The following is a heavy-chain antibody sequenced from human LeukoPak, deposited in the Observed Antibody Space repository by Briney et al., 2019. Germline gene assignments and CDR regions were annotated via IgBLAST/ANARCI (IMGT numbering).Heavy chain of an antibody. J-gene: IGHJ4*02. CDR1: GFTFSSYA. V-gene: IGHV3-23*01. Sequence: GGSLRLSCAASGFTFSSYAMSWVRQAPGKGLEWVSAISGSGDITYYADSVKGRFTISRDNAKNSFYLQMNSLRDDDTAVYYCARVRGGNYNDYWGQGTLVTVSS. CDR2: ISGSGDIT. CDR3: ARVRGGNYNDY. D-gene: IGHD1-26*01.